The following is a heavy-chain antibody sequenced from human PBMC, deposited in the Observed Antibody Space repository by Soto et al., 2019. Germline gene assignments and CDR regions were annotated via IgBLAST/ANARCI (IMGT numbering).Heavy chain of an antibody. CDR1: GGSXSSGAYS. Sequence: SETLSLTCAVSGGSXSSGAYSWGWIRQPPGKGLEWIGYIYHGGSTYYNPSLKSRVTISVDRSKNQFSLKLSSVTAADTAVYYCARVPDYWGQGTLVTVSS. CDR3: ARVPDY. V-gene: IGHV4-30-2*01. J-gene: IGHJ4*02. CDR2: IYHGGST.